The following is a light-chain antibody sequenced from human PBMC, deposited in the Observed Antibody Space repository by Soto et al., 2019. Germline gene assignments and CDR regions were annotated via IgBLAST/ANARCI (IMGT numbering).Light chain of an antibody. CDR2: DVR. CDR1: SSDVGGYNY. J-gene: IGLJ1*01. CDR3: SSYTTISTYV. V-gene: IGLV2-14*03. Sequence: QSALTQPASLSGSPGQSITISCTGTSSDVGGYNYVSWYQQHPGKVPKLMIYDVRNRPSGVSNRFSGSKSVNTASLTISGLQAEDEADYYCSSYTTISTYVFGTGTKVTVL.